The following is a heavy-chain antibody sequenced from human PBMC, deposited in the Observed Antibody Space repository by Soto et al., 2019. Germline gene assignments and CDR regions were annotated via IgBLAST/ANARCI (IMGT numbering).Heavy chain of an antibody. J-gene: IGHJ4*02. D-gene: IGHD3-3*01. CDR3: ARVVGAPPFFEN. CDR1: EYTFTSYG. V-gene: IGHV1-18*01. CDR2: ISGNNGNT. Sequence: QVQLEQSGAEVRKPGASVKVSCKASEYTFTSYGISWVRQAPGQGLEWMGWISGNNGNTIYAQTVQGRVTLTTDTSTSTAYMELRNLRSNDTAVYYCARVVGAPPFFENWGQGSLVTVSS.